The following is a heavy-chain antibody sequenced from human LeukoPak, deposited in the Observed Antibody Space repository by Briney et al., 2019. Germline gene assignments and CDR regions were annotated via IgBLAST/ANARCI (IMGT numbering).Heavy chain of an antibody. J-gene: IGHJ3*02. CDR3: ARRVKGHAFDI. CDR2: INPNTGNP. Sequence: ASVKVSCKASGYTFTNYAMNWVRQAPGQGLEWMGWINPNTGNPTYAQGFTGRFVFSLDTSVATTYLQISTLKAEDTAVYYCARRVKGHAFDIWGQGTMVTVSS. D-gene: IGHD2-21*01. V-gene: IGHV7-4-1*02. CDR1: GYTFTNYA.